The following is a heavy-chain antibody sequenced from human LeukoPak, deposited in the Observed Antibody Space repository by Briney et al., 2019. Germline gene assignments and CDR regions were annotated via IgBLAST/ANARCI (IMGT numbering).Heavy chain of an antibody. D-gene: IGHD5-12*01. J-gene: IGHJ4*02. CDR1: GFTFSSYE. CDR2: ISSSGSTI. CDR3: ASRYSALGY. V-gene: IGHV3-48*03. Sequence: GGSLRLSCAASGFTFSSYEMNWVRQAPGKGLEWVSYISSSGSTIYYADSVKGRFTISRGNAKNSLYLQMNSLRAEDTAVYYCASRYSALGYWGQGTLVTVSS.